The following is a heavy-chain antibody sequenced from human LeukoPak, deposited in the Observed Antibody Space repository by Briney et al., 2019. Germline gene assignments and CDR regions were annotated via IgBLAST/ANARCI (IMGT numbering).Heavy chain of an antibody. CDR1: GYSISSGYY. V-gene: IGHV4-38-2*02. Sequence: SETLSLTCTVSGYSISSGYYWGWIRQPPGKGLEWIGSIYHSGSTYYNPSLKSRVTISLDTSKNQFSLKLSSVTAADTAVYYCARGYSSSWYLNWFDPWGQGTLVTVSS. CDR2: IYHSGST. J-gene: IGHJ5*02. D-gene: IGHD6-13*01. CDR3: ARGYSSSWYLNWFDP.